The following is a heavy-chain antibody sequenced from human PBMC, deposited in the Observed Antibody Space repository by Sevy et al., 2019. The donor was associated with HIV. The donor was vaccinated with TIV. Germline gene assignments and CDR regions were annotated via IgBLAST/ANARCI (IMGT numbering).Heavy chain of an antibody. Sequence: ASVKVSCKASGYTFTALDINWVRQATGQGLEWMGWMNPNTGQTDYSQRFQGRVTMTRDTSISTAYMEPHSLRSDDTAIYYCARGIAAGVDYWGQGTQVTVSS. CDR2: MNPNTGQT. CDR3: ARGIAAGVDY. D-gene: IGHD6-13*01. V-gene: IGHV1-8*01. CDR1: GYTFTALD. J-gene: IGHJ4*02.